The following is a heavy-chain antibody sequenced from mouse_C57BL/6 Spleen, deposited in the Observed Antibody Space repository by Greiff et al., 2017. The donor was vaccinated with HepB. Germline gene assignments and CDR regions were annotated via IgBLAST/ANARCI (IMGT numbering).Heavy chain of an antibody. CDR1: GYAFSSSW. V-gene: IGHV1-82*01. Sequence: QVQLQQSGPELVKPGASVKISCKASGYAFSSSWMNWVKQRPGKGLEWIGRIYPGDGDTNYNGKFKGKATLTADKSSSTAYMQLSSLTSEDSAVYFCAREGMDYVGQGTSVTVSS. CDR3: AREGMDY. J-gene: IGHJ4*01. CDR2: IYPGDGDT.